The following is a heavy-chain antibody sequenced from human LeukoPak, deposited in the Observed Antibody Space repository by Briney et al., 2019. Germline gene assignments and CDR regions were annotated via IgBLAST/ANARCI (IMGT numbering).Heavy chain of an antibody. CDR3: AKDQSPYYYYGMDV. V-gene: IGHV3-21*01. Sequence: GGSLRLSCAAFGFTLSDYSMNWVRQAPGKGLEWVSSVSSTSSYTYYADSVKGRFTISRDNAKNSLYLQMNSLRVEDTAVYYCAKDQSPYYYYGMDVWGQGTTVTVSS. CDR1: GFTLSDYS. J-gene: IGHJ6*02. CDR2: VSSTSSYT.